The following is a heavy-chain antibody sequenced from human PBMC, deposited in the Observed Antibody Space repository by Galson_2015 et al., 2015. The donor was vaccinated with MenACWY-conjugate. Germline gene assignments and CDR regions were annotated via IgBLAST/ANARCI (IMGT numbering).Heavy chain of an antibody. CDR2: ISYSGST. V-gene: IGHV4-39*07. CDR3: ARTKSIVGDRGWFDP. D-gene: IGHD1-26*01. CDR1: GGSISSSSSYY. J-gene: IGHJ5*02. Sequence: ETLSLTCTVSGGSISSSSSYYWGWIRQPPGKGLEWIGTISYSGSTYYNPSLKGRLTISLDTSMNQFSLKLSSATAADTAVYYCARTKSIVGDRGWFDPWGQGTLVTVSS.